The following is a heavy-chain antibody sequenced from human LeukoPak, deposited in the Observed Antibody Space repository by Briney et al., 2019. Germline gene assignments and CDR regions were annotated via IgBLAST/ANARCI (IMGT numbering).Heavy chain of an antibody. J-gene: IGHJ4*02. CDR1: GFTFSNYW. Sequence: GGSLRLSCAAAGFTFSNYWMTWVRQTPGKGLDWVATIKHDGRDKHYVDSVEGRFAISRDNANNSLYLQLDSLRVEDTAVYFCARSYTASGYYNGVAYWGQGILVTVSS. CDR2: IKHDGRDK. CDR3: ARSYTASGYYNGVAY. D-gene: IGHD3-22*01. V-gene: IGHV3-7*01.